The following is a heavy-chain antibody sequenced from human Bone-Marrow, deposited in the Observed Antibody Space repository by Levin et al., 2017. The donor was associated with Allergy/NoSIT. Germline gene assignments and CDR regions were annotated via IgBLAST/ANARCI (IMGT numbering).Heavy chain of an antibody. CDR3: VGYLYYYDSSGSDY. CDR2: ISSSSSYI. D-gene: IGHD3-22*01. CDR1: GFTFSSYS. V-gene: IGHV3-21*01. J-gene: IGHJ4*02. Sequence: GESLKISCAASGFTFSSYSMNWVRQAPGKGLEWVSSISSSSSYIYYADSVKGRFTISRDNAKNSLYLQMNSLRAEDTAVYYCVGYLYYYDSSGSDYWGQGTLVTVSS.